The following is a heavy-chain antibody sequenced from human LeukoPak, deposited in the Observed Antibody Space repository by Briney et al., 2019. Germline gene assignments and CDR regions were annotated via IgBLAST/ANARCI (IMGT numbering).Heavy chain of an antibody. CDR3: ARDLTGPYAFDF. Sequence: PSETLSLTCTVSGGSISSYYWSWIRQPPGKGLEWIGYIYYSGSTNYNPSLKSRVTISVDTSKNQFSLKLSSVTAADTAVYYCARDLTGPYAFDFWGQGTMVTVSS. CDR2: IYYSGST. J-gene: IGHJ3*01. D-gene: IGHD3-10*01. V-gene: IGHV4-59*01. CDR1: GGSISSYY.